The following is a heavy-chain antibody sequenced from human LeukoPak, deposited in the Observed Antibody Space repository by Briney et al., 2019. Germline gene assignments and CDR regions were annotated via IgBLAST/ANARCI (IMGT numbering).Heavy chain of an antibody. CDR1: GYTFTSYG. Sequence: ASVKVSCTASGYTFTSYGISWVRQAPGQRLQWMGWISAYNGNTNYAQKLQGRVTMTTDTSTSTAYLELRSLRSDDTAVYYCARDSLWFGELHHDYWGQGTLVTVSS. CDR2: ISAYNGNT. CDR3: ARDSLWFGELHHDY. V-gene: IGHV1-18*04. J-gene: IGHJ4*02. D-gene: IGHD3-10*01.